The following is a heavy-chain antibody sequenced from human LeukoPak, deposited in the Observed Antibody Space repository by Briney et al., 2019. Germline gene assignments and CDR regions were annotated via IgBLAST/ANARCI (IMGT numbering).Heavy chain of an antibody. J-gene: IGHJ5*02. Sequence: GGSLRLSCAASGFTFSSYAMSWVRQAPGKGLEWVSAISGSGGSTYYADSVKGRFTISKDNSKNTLYLQMNSLRAEDTAVYYCAKDKDTAMVSNWFDPWGQGTLVTVSS. D-gene: IGHD5-18*01. CDR2: ISGSGGST. CDR3: AKDKDTAMVSNWFDP. CDR1: GFTFSSYA. V-gene: IGHV3-23*01.